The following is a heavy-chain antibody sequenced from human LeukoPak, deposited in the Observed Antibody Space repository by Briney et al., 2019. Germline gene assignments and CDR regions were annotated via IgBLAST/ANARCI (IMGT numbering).Heavy chain of an antibody. Sequence: GGSLRLSCAVSGFTFTAYGMHWVRQAPGKGLEWVAIISYDGINKYYPDSVKGRFTISRDNSKNTLYLQMNSLRAEDTAVYYCARDFEYSSSTGVYWGQGTLVTVSS. CDR1: GFTFTAYG. V-gene: IGHV3-33*08. CDR3: ARDFEYSSSTGVY. CDR2: ISYDGINK. D-gene: IGHD5-12*01. J-gene: IGHJ4*02.